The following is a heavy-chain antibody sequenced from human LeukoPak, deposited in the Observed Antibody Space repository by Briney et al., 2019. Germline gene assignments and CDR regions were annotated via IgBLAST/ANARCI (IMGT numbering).Heavy chain of an antibody. CDR3: ARVAGLRYFDWVDY. J-gene: IGHJ4*02. CDR2: ISTYNGNT. CDR1: GYTFTSYG. Sequence: ASVKVSCKASGYTFTSYGFSWARQAPGHGLEWMGWISTYNGNTNYAQKLQGRVTMTTDTSTSTAYMELRSLRSDDTAVYYCARVAGLRYFDWVDYWGQGTLVTVSS. D-gene: IGHD3-9*01. V-gene: IGHV1-18*04.